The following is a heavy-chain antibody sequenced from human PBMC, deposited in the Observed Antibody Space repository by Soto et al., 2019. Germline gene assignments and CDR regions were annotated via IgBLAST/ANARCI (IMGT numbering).Heavy chain of an antibody. D-gene: IGHD2-21*02. J-gene: IGHJ4*02. CDR1: GYTFTSYA. V-gene: IGHV1-3*01. CDR3: ASSIVVVTAADY. Sequence: QVQLVQSGAEVKKPGASVKVSCKASGYTFTSYAMHWVRQAPGQRLEWMGWINAGNGNTKYSQKFKGRVTITKDTSASTAYMDLSSLRSEDTAVYYCASSIVVVTAADYCGQGTLVTVSS. CDR2: INAGNGNT.